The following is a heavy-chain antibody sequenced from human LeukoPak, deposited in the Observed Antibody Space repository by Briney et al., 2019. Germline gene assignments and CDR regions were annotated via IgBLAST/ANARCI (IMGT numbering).Heavy chain of an antibody. J-gene: IGHJ4*02. Sequence: GGSLRLSCAASGFTFSSYAMNWVRQAPGKGLEWVSSITSGSSYIYYADSVKGRFTISRDNAKNSLYLQMNSLGAEDTAVYYCARVYCSSGSCYSFDNWGQGGLVTVSS. CDR3: ARVYCSSGSCYSFDN. CDR2: ITSGSSYI. CDR1: GFTFSSYA. D-gene: IGHD2-15*01. V-gene: IGHV3-21*01.